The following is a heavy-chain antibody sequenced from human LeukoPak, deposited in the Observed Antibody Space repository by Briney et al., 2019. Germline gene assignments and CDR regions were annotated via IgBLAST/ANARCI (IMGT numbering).Heavy chain of an antibody. J-gene: IGHJ5*02. D-gene: IGHD3-10*01. V-gene: IGHV3-23*01. CDR2: ISGSGGSI. Sequence: GGSLRLSCAASGFAFSSSAMTWVRQAPGKGLEWVSAISGSGGSIYYADSVKGRFTISRDISKNTLYLQMNSLRAEDTAIYYCAKDGPTYYYGSGTYPNTKDNWFDPWGQGTLVTVSS. CDR1: GFAFSSSA. CDR3: AKDGPTYYYGSGTYPNTKDNWFDP.